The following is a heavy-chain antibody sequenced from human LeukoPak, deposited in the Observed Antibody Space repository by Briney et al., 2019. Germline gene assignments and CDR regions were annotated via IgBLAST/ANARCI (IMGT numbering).Heavy chain of an antibody. V-gene: IGHV3-7*03. CDR3: AKAGLWSGFDY. CDR2: IKYDGSEK. Sequence: PGGSLRLSCAASGFTFSTYWMAWVRQAPGKGLEWVANIKYDGSEKYYVDSVKGRFTISRDNAKNSLYLQMNSLRAEDMALYYCAKAGLWSGFDYWGQGTLVTVSS. CDR1: GFTFSTYW. J-gene: IGHJ4*02. D-gene: IGHD5-18*01.